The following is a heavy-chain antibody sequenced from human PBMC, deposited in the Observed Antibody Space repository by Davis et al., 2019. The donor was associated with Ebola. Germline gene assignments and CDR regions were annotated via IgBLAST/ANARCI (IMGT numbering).Heavy chain of an antibody. CDR3: ASFVGFISGRYYRAFDH. CDR1: GFTFSDHY. J-gene: IGHJ4*02. Sequence: GESLKISCAASGFTFSDHYMDWVRQAPGKGLEWIGSSRNKTNSYTTVYAASVKGRFTISRDDSTNSLYLKMNSLKTEDTAVYYCASFVGFISGRYYRAFDHWGQGTLVTVSS. V-gene: IGHV3-72*01. CDR2: SRNKTNSYTT. D-gene: IGHD1-26*01.